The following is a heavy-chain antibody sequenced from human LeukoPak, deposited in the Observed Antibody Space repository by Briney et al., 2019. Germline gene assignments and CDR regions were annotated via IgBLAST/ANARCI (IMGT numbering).Heavy chain of an antibody. J-gene: IGHJ4*02. CDR1: GFTFSSYS. Sequence: GGSLRLSCAASGFTFSSYSMNWVRQAPGKGPEWASAISGSGGSTYYADSVKGRFTISRDNSKNTLYLQMNSLRAEDTAVYYCAKCSKSRYGSGTYYFDYWGQGNLVTVSS. V-gene: IGHV3-23*01. CDR2: ISGSGGST. D-gene: IGHD3-10*01. CDR3: AKCSKSRYGSGTYYFDY.